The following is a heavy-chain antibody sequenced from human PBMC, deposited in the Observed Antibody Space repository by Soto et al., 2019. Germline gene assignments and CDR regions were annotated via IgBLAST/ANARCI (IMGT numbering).Heavy chain of an antibody. CDR1: GYTFSGHA. Sequence: ASVKVSCKASGYTFSGHAIHWLRQAPGQRPEWLGWINAGKGKTYYSEKFGGRVTFTRDTVATTVNMELTSLTSEDTAVYYCGRDQSGTGYYVDWFDPWGQGTLVTVSS. CDR2: INAGKGKT. CDR3: GRDQSGTGYYVDWFDP. V-gene: IGHV1-3*01. D-gene: IGHD3-10*02. J-gene: IGHJ5*02.